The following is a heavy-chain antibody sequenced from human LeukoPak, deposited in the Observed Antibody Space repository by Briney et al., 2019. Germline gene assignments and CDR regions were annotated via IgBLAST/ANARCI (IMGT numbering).Heavy chain of an antibody. CDR1: GGSISSGDYY. CDR3: ARAGATRTDDAFDI. D-gene: IGHD1-26*01. Sequence: SETLSLTCTVSGGSISSGDYYWSWIRQPPGKGLEWIGYIYYSGSTYYNPSLKSRVTISVDTSKNQFSLKLSSVTAADTAVYYCARAGATRTDDAFDICGQGTMGTVSS. V-gene: IGHV4-30-4*08. J-gene: IGHJ3*02. CDR2: IYYSGST.